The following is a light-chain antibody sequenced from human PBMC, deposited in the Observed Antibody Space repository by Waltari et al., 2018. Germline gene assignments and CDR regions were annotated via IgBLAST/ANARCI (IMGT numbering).Light chain of an antibody. CDR1: TSDVGSYDL. V-gene: IGLV2-23*02. CDR3: CSYAGGGTYV. J-gene: IGLJ1*01. CDR2: EVF. Sequence: QSALTQPASVSGTPGQSLTISCSGTTSDVGSYDLVSWYQQHPGEAPQLLICEVFKRPPDTSSRFSGAKAGSTASLTISGLQPEDEADYYCCSYAGGGTYVFVSGTKVTVL.